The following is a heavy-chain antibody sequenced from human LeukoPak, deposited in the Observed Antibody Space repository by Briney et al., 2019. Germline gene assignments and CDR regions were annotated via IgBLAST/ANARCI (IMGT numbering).Heavy chain of an antibody. V-gene: IGHV3-74*01. J-gene: IGHJ4*02. Sequence: GGSLRLPCAASGFTFSTYWMHWVRQAPGKGLVWVSRISSDGSITGYADSVKGRFTISRDNAKNTLYLQMNSLRAEDTAVYYCARHLNYYLDYWGQGTLVTVSS. D-gene: IGHD3-10*01. CDR1: GFTFSTYW. CDR3: ARHLNYYLDY. CDR2: ISSDGSIT.